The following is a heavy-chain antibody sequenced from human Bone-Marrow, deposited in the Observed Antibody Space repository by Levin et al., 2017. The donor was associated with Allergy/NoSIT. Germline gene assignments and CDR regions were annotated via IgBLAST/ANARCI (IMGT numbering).Heavy chain of an antibody. J-gene: IGHJ4*02. CDR3: AKMTGNEAFDY. CDR2: ISNGGKT. Sequence: GESLKISCAASGFSVSQNYMTWVRQAPGKGLEWVSLISNGGKTLYADSVRGRFTIARDNSKNTLFLQMNSLRAEDTAVYYCAKMTGNEAFDYWGQGTLVTVSS. CDR1: GFSVSQNY. D-gene: IGHD1-1*01. V-gene: IGHV3-53*01.